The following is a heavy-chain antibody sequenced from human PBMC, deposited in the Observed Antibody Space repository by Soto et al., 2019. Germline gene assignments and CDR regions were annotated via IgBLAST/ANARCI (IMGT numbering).Heavy chain of an antibody. CDR2: IYWDDDK. D-gene: IGHD3-10*01. V-gene: IGHV2-5*02. J-gene: IGHJ4*02. CDR1: GFSLTTSGVG. CDR3: AHHPYYGLGSYSFDY. Sequence: QITLKESGPPLVRPTQTLTLTCTFSGFSLTTSGVGVSWIRQPPGKALEWLAVIYWDDDKRYSSSLKSRLTITKDTSKNQVVLTMTNMDPVDTATYYCAHHPYYGLGSYSFDYWGQGTLVTVSS.